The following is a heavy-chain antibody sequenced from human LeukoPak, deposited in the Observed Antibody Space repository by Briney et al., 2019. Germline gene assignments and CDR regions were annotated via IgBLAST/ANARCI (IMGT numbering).Heavy chain of an antibody. CDR3: ARDFRDSSGYYYASRD. J-gene: IGHJ4*02. V-gene: IGHV1-18*01. Sequence: GASVKVSCKASGYTFNNYGINWVRQAPGQGLEWMGWINAYNGNTDYSQKLQGRVTMTTDTSTNTAYMELRSLRSDDTAVYYCARDFRDSSGYYYASRDWGQGALVTVSS. CDR1: GYTFNNYG. CDR2: INAYNGNT. D-gene: IGHD3-22*01.